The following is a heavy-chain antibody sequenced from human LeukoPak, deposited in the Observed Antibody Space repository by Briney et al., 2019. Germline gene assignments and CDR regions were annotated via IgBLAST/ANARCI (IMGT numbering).Heavy chain of an antibody. J-gene: IGHJ4*02. D-gene: IGHD2-2*02. CDR2: INHSGST. Sequence: PSETLSLTCAVYGGSFSGYYWSWIRQPPGKGLEWIGEINHSGSTNYNPSLKSRVTISVDTSKNQFSLKLSSVTAADTAVYFCASLLGYCSSTICYTYDYWGSGTLVTVSS. CDR1: GGSFSGYY. CDR3: ASLLGYCSSTICYTYDY. V-gene: IGHV4-34*01.